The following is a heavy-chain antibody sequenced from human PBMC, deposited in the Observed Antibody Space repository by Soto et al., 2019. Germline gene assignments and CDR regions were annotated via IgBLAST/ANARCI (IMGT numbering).Heavy chain of an antibody. CDR3: ARGGSGALTSAAGTTNWFDP. CDR2: ISWSSGNI. V-gene: IGHV3-9*01. Sequence: EVQLVESGGGVVQPGRSLRLSCAGSGFSFDDYAMYWVRQVPGAGLEWVAGISWSSGNIAHADSVKGRFIISRDNDNSSLYLQMNSLRSDDTALYFCARGGSGALTSAAGTTNWFDPWGQGTLVIVSS. D-gene: IGHD6-13*01. CDR1: GFSFDDYA. J-gene: IGHJ5*02.